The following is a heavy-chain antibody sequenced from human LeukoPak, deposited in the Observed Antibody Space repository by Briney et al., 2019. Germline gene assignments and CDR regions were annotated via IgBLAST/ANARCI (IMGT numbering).Heavy chain of an antibody. Sequence: SVKVSCEASGGTFSIYAISWVRPAPGQGLGWMGGIIPIFGTANYAQKFQGRVTITADEPTSTAYMELGSLRSEDTAVYYCARGTYYSSSWYDRFDYWGQGTLVTVSS. CDR1: GGTFSIYA. D-gene: IGHD6-13*01. CDR3: ARGTYYSSSWYDRFDY. V-gene: IGHV1-69*13. J-gene: IGHJ4*02. CDR2: IIPIFGTA.